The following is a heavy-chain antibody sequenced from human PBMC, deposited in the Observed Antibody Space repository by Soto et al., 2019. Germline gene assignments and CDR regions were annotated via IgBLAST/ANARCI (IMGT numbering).Heavy chain of an antibody. J-gene: IGHJ1*01. D-gene: IGHD5-18*01. CDR2: ISGSGGST. CDR1: GFTCSSYA. V-gene: IGHV3-23*01. Sequence: GGSLRLSCAASGFTCSSYAMRWVRQAPGKGLECVSAISGSGGSTYYADSVKGRFTISRDNSKNTLSLQMNSLRAEDTAVYYCAKDLVVDTARVAKEYFQHWGQGTLVTVSS. CDR3: AKDLVVDTARVAKEYFQH.